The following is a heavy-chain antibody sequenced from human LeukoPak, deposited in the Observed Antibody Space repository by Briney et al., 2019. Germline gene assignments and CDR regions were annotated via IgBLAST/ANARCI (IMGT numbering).Heavy chain of an antibody. CDR1: GGSISSYY. Sequence: SETLSLTCTVSGGSISSYYWSWIRQPPGKGLEWIGYIYYTGSTDYNPSLKSRVTISVDTSKNQFSLKLTSVTAPDTAVYYCARHISGNYGGYFDYWGQGTLVAVSS. D-gene: IGHD1-26*01. CDR2: IYYTGST. V-gene: IGHV4-59*08. J-gene: IGHJ4*02. CDR3: ARHISGNYGGYFDY.